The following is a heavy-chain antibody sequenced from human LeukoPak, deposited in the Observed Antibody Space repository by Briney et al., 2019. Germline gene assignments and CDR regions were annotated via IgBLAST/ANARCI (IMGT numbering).Heavy chain of an antibody. J-gene: IGHJ4*02. CDR3: VRSGDYDFWSGYYTARVLFDY. CDR1: GGSISTDNCY. Sequence: PSETLSLTCTVSGGSISTDNCYWGWIRQPPGKGLEWIGSIYYNGNTYYNPSLKSRVTISVDTSKNQFSLKVNSVTAADTAVYYCVRSGDYDFWSGYYTARVLFDYWGQGTLVTVSS. V-gene: IGHV4-39*07. CDR2: IYYNGNT. D-gene: IGHD3-3*01.